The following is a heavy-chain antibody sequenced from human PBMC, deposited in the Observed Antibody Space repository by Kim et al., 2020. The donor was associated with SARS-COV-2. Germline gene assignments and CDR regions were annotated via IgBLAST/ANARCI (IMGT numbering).Heavy chain of an antibody. D-gene: IGHD3-9*01. CDR3: AKGLYYDILSYFDY. J-gene: IGHJ4*02. V-gene: IGHV3-30*18. CDR1: GFTFSSYG. CDR2: ISYDGSNK. Sequence: SLRLSCAASGFTFSSYGMHWVRQAPGKGLEWVAVISYDGSNKYYADSVKGRFTISRDNSKNTLYLQMNSLRAEDTAVYYCAKGLYYDILSYFDYWGQGTLVTVSS.